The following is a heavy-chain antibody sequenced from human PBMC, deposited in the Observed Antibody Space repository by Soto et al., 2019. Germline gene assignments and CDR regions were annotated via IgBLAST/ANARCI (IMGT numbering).Heavy chain of an antibody. Sequence: VQLVESGGGVVQPGRSLRLSCAASGFTFSSYSMNWVRQAPGKGLEWVSSISSSSSYIYYADSVKGRFTISRDNAKNSLYLQMNSLRAEDTAVYYCASGRTSGWFDPWGQGTLVTVSS. CDR1: GFTFSSYS. CDR3: ASGRTSGWFDP. CDR2: ISSSSSYI. J-gene: IGHJ5*02. V-gene: IGHV3-21*01.